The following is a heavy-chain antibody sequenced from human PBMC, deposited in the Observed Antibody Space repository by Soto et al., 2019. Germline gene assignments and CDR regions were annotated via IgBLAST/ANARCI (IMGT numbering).Heavy chain of an antibody. J-gene: IGHJ5*02. CDR1: GGTFSSYT. D-gene: IGHD3-3*01. Sequence: GASVKVSCKASGGTFSSYTISWVRQAPGQGLEWMGRIIPILGIANYAQKFQGRVTITADKSTSTAYMELSSLRSEDTAVYYCARGVPTIFGVVDVHNWFDPWGQGTLVTVSS. CDR3: ARGVPTIFGVVDVHNWFDP. V-gene: IGHV1-69*02. CDR2: IIPILGIA.